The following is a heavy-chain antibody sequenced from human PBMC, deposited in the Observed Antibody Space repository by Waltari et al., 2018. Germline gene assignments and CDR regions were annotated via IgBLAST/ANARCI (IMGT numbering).Heavy chain of an antibody. Sequence: QVQLQESGPGLVKPSETLSLTCTVSGYSISSGYYWGWIRQPPGKGLEWIGSIYHSGSTYYNPSRKSRVTISVDTSKNQFSLKLSSVTAADTAVYYCAREVAGFWSGYSYMDVWGKGTTVTISS. CDR2: IYHSGST. CDR3: AREVAGFWSGYSYMDV. CDR1: GYSISSGYY. J-gene: IGHJ6*03. D-gene: IGHD3-3*01. V-gene: IGHV4-38-2*02.